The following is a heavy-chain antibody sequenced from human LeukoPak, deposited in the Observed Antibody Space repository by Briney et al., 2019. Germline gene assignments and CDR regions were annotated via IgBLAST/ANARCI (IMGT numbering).Heavy chain of an antibody. Sequence: GGSLRLSCAASGFTFSIYGIHCVHQAPGKGLEWVAVIWPDGSNKYYADSVKGRFTIYRDNSKNTLYLQMNSLRAEDTAVYYCARASGSYDYWGQGTLVTVSS. D-gene: IGHD1-26*01. CDR1: GFTFSIYG. CDR3: ARASGSYDY. CDR2: IWPDGSNK. V-gene: IGHV3-33*01. J-gene: IGHJ4*02.